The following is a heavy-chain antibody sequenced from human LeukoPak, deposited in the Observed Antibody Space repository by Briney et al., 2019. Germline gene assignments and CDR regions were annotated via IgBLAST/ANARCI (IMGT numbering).Heavy chain of an antibody. CDR2: IYKNGGT. V-gene: IGHV4-4*07. Sequence: PSETLSLTCTVSGGSISSYYWSWIRQSAGKGLEWIGRIYKNGGTYYNHSLKSRVTMSVDTSKNQFSLKLNSVTAADTALYYCAREREWLIPGYFDLGGRGSLVTVSS. J-gene: IGHJ2*01. CDR1: GGSISSYY. CDR3: AREREWLIPGYFDL. D-gene: IGHD6-19*01.